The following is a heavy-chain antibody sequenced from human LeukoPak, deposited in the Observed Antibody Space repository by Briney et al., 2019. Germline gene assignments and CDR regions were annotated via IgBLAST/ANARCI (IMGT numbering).Heavy chain of an antibody. Sequence: GESLKISCKGTGYSFTSYWVGWVRQMPGKGLEWMGIIYPGDSDTRYSPSFQGQVTISADKSISTAYLQWSSLKASDTAMYYCARQLESSTIDYWGQGTLVTVSS. V-gene: IGHV5-51*01. CDR1: GYSFTSYW. J-gene: IGHJ4*02. CDR2: IYPGDSDT. CDR3: ARQLESSTIDY. D-gene: IGHD5/OR15-5a*01.